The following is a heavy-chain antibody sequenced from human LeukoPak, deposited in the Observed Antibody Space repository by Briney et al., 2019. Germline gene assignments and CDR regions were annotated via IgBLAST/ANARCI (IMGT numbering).Heavy chain of an antibody. J-gene: IGHJ3*02. D-gene: IGHD2-2*01. Sequence: GASVKVSCKVSGYIFTELSMRWVRQTPGKGLEWMGSFDPEDGETLYAQRFQGRVTMTEDTSTDTAYMELSSLRSEDTAVYYCATAEVVPAAADWAFDIWGQGTMVTVSS. CDR1: GYIFTELS. CDR3: ATAEVVPAAADWAFDI. V-gene: IGHV1-24*01. CDR2: FDPEDGET.